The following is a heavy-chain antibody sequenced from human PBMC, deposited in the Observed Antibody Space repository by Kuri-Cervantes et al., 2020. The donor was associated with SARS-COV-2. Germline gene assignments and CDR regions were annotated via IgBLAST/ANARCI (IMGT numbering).Heavy chain of an antibody. CDR1: GGSSSGYY. CDR3: ASISPLGYYYGMDV. Sequence: SQTLSLTCAVYGGSSSGYYWSWIRQPPGKGLEWIGEINHSGSTNYNPSLKSRVTISVNTSKNQFSLKLSSVTAADTAVYYCASISPLGYYYGMDVWGQGTTVTVSS. J-gene: IGHJ6*02. V-gene: IGHV4-34*01. CDR2: INHSGST. D-gene: IGHD3-16*01.